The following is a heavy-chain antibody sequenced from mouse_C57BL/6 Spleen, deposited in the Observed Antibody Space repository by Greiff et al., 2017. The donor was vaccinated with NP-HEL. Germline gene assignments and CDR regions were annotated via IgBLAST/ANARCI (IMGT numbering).Heavy chain of an antibody. J-gene: IGHJ1*03. D-gene: IGHD1-1*01. CDR1: GYSITSGYY. V-gene: IGHV3-6*01. CDR2: ISYDGSN. CDR3: ARRGVVATPYWYFDV. Sequence: EVQLQESGPGLVKPSQSLSLTCSVTGYSITSGYYWNWIRQFPGNKLEWMGYISYDGSNNYNPSLKNRISITRDTSKNQFFLKLNSVTTEDTATYYCARRGVVATPYWYFDVWGTGTTVTVSS.